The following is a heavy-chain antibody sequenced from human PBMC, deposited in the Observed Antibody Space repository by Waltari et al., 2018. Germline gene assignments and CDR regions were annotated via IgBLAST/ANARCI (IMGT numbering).Heavy chain of an antibody. J-gene: IGHJ4*02. CDR1: GDSIRGSAHY. V-gene: IGHV4-39*01. Sequence: QLQESGPGLVKPSETLSLTCTVSGDSIRGSAHYWGWIRQPPGKGLEWIGSIHQSGSTYYNPSLRSRVSISVDTSKNQFSLKLTSVSVADTAVYYCASSQWRVEYEPSFDNWGQGTLVTVST. D-gene: IGHD6-6*01. CDR3: ASSQWRVEYEPSFDN. CDR2: IHQSGST.